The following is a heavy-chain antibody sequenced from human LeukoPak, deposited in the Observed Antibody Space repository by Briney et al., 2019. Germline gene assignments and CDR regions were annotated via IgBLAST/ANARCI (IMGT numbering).Heavy chain of an antibody. V-gene: IGHV1-18*01. J-gene: IGHJ5*02. D-gene: IGHD1-26*01. CDR1: GGTFSSYA. Sequence: ASVKVSCKASGGTFSSYAISWVRQAPGQGLEWMGWISGNSGNTNYAQKFQGRVTMTTDTSTSTAYMELRSLRSDDTAVYYCARDLRVGVTYNWFDPWGQGTLVTVSS. CDR3: ARDLRVGVTYNWFDP. CDR2: ISGNSGNT.